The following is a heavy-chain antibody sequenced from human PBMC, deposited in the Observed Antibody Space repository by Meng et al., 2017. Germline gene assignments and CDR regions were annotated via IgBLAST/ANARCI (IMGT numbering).Heavy chain of an antibody. CDR3: ARYGDLDY. V-gene: IGHV4-39*07. D-gene: IGHD4-17*01. CDR1: GGSISSSSYY. Sequence: GSLRLSCTVSGGSISSSSYYWGWIRQPPGKGLEWIGGIYYSGSTYYNPSLKSRVTISVDTSKNQFSLKLSSVTAADTAVYYCARYGDLDYWGQGTLVTVSS. CDR2: IYYSGST. J-gene: IGHJ4*02.